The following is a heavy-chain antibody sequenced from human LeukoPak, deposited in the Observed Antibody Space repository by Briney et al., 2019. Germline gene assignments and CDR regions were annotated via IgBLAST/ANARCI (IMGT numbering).Heavy chain of an antibody. Sequence: ASVKVSCKASGYTFTGYYMHWVRQAPGKGLEWMGGFDPEDGETIYAQKFQGRVTMTEDTSTDTAYMELSSLRSEDTAVYYCATDIWPEATCRYYCMDVWGKGTTVTVSS. CDR2: FDPEDGET. J-gene: IGHJ6*03. V-gene: IGHV1-24*01. CDR3: ATDIWPEATCRYYCMDV. D-gene: IGHD1-14*01. CDR1: GYTFTGYY.